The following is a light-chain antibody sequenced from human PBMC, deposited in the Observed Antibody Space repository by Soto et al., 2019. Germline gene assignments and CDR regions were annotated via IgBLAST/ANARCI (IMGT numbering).Light chain of an antibody. Sequence: EIVLTQSPGTLSLSPGERATLSCRASQSVSSSYLAWYQQKPGQAPRLLIYGASSRATGIPDRFSGSGSGTDFTLTICRLEPEDFVVYYCQQYGSSPLFTFGPGTNVDIK. CDR2: GAS. CDR1: QSVSSSY. J-gene: IGKJ3*01. V-gene: IGKV3-20*01. CDR3: QQYGSSPLFT.